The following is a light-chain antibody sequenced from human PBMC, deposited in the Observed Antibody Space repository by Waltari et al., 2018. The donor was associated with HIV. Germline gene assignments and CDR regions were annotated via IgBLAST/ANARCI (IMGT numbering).Light chain of an antibody. CDR1: QSVSSN. CDR3: QQYNNWPRT. J-gene: IGKJ2*01. Sequence: EIVMTQSPANLSVSPGERATLSCRASQSVSSNLAWYQQKPGQAPRLLIYGASTRATGIPARFSGSGSGTEFTLTISSLQSEDFVVYYCQQYNNWPRTFGQGTKLEIK. V-gene: IGKV3-15*01. CDR2: GAS.